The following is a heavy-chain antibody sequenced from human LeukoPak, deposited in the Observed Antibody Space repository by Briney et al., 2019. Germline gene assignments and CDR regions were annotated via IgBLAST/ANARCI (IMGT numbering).Heavy chain of an antibody. Sequence: SETLSLTCSVSGASIRSSYWTWIRQPPGKGLEWIGNIHHSGDTNHNPSLKSRVTVSLDTSRSQFSLRLTSVTAADTAAYYCARGSGWLGSWGQGTLVTVSS. CDR1: GASIRSSY. CDR3: ARGSGWLGS. V-gene: IGHV4-59*08. J-gene: IGHJ5*01. D-gene: IGHD6-19*01. CDR2: IHHSGDT.